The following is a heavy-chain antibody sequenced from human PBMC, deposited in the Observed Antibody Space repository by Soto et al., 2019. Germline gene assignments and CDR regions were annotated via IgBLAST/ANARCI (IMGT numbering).Heavy chain of an antibody. Sequence: GGSLRLSCAASGFTFSSYSMNWVRQAPGKGLEWVSYISSSSSTIYYADSVKGRFTISRDNAKNSLYLRMNSLRAEDTAVYYCARDFYSSSPAFDYWGQGTLVTVSS. CDR2: ISSSSSTI. J-gene: IGHJ4*02. CDR3: ARDFYSSSPAFDY. V-gene: IGHV3-48*01. CDR1: GFTFSSYS. D-gene: IGHD6-13*01.